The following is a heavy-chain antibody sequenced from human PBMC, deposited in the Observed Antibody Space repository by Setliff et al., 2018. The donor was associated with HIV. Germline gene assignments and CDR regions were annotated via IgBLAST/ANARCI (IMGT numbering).Heavy chain of an antibody. CDR1: GFNFAAYV. CDR2: IRSKAHGGTI. V-gene: IGHV3-49*03. J-gene: IGHJ3*02. CDR3: ARDAHIVGATNPDGDDAFDI. Sequence: GGSLRLSCTGSGFNFAAYVISWFRQVPGKGLEWVSFIRSKAHGGTIEYAASVKGRFTISRDNAKNMLYLQMSGLRAEDTAMYYCARDAHIVGATNPDGDDAFDIWGQGTMVTVSS. D-gene: IGHD1-26*01.